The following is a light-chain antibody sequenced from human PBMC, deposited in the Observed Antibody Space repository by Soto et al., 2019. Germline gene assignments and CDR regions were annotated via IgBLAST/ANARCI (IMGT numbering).Light chain of an antibody. CDR1: ENVRTF. CDR3: QQHSHWPPWT. V-gene: IGKV3-11*01. Sequence: EVVLTQSPATLSLSPGERATLSCRASENVRTFVDWYQQKPGQAPRLLIYGASNRATGIPARFSGSGSGTDFTLTISDLEHEDFAVYYCQQHSHWPPWTFGQGTRVDIQ. CDR2: GAS. J-gene: IGKJ1*01.